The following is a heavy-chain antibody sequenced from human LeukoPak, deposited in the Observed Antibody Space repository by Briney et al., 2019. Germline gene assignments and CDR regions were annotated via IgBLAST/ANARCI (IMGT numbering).Heavy chain of an antibody. CDR3: ARIPVAGFDYFYYMDA. V-gene: IGHV3-21*01. D-gene: IGHD6-13*01. CDR1: GFTFSNYN. CDR2: ISSGSGYI. J-gene: IGHJ6*03. Sequence: AGGSLRLSCAASGFTFSNYNMNWVRQAPGKGLEWVSSISSGSGYIYYADSMKGRFTISRDNAKNSLYLQMNSLRAEDTAVYYCARIPVAGFDYFYYMDAWGKGPRSPSP.